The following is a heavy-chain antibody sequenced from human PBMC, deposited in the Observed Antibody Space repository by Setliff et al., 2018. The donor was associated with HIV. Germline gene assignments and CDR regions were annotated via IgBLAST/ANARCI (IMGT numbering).Heavy chain of an antibody. V-gene: IGHV4-39*01. CDR2: ISSSGNT. CDR1: GGSISSTSYY. J-gene: IGHJ4*02. D-gene: IGHD3-9*01. CDR3: AETIGRYFDIFDN. Sequence: PSETLSLTCTVSGGSISSTSYYWGWIRQPPGTGLEWIGSISSSGNTYYNPSLKSRVTTSVDTPKNQFSLKLNSVTAADTAVYYCAETIGRYFDIFDNWGQGTRVTVS.